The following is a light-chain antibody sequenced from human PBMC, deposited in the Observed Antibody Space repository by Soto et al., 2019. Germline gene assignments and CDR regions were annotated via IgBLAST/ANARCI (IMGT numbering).Light chain of an antibody. J-gene: IGKJ4*01. V-gene: IGKV1-12*01. CDR1: QGISSW. Sequence: DIQMTQSPSSVSASVGDRVTITCRTSQGISSWLAWYQQKPWKAPRLLIYAASSLQSGVPSRFSGRGSGTDFTLTISILQPEDFAPYCCQPANGFLLTFGEGTKVESK. CDR3: QPANGFLLT. CDR2: AAS.